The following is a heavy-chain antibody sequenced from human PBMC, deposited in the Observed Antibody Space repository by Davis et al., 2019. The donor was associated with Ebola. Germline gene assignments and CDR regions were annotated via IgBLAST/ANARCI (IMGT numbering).Heavy chain of an antibody. CDR3: AIRGSSRSFDY. J-gene: IGHJ4*02. CDR1: GFTFSSSA. CDR2: ITGSGAAT. D-gene: IGHD1-26*01. V-gene: IGHV3-23*01. Sequence: GGSLRLSCAASGFTFSSSAMSWVRQAPERGLEWVSAITGSGAATDYTDSVKGRFTISRDNSKNTLYLQMNNLRAEDTAMYYCAIRGSSRSFDYWGQGTLVTVSS.